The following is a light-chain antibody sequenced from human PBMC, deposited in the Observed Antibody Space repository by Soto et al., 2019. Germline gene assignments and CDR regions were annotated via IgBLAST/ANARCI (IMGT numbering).Light chain of an antibody. J-gene: IGKJ4*01. CDR2: AAS. Sequence: DIQVTQSPSSLSASVGDRVTITCRASQPISTYLNWYQQKPGKAPKLVIYAASSLQSGVPSRFSGSGSGTDFTLTISSLQPEDFATYYCQQSYIALSFGGGTKVEIK. V-gene: IGKV1-39*01. CDR1: QPISTY. CDR3: QQSYIALS.